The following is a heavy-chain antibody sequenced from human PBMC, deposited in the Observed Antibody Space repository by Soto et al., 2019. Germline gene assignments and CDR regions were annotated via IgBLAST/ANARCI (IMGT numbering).Heavy chain of an antibody. J-gene: IGHJ4*02. CDR1: GYSFTNFH. CDR2: IDPSGGIT. CDR3: ARDLIGHDNYETIGYYFDH. D-gene: IGHD3-22*01. V-gene: IGHV1-46*01. Sequence: QVQLRQFGAEVKKPGASVKVSCKASGYSFTNFHIHWVRQAPGQGLEWMGMIDPSGGITRDAQRLQDRITMTRDASTSTVYMELRSLTSEDTAVYYCARDLIGHDNYETIGYYFDHWGQGTLVTVSS.